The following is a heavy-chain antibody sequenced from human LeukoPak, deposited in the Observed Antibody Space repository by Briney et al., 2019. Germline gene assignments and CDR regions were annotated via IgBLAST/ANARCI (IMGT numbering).Heavy chain of an antibody. V-gene: IGHV3-74*01. CDR2: INSDGSST. CDR3: ARDYYDSSGYYVDAFDI. Sequence: GGSLRLSCAASGFTFSSYWMHWVRQAPGKGLVWVSRINSDGSSTSYADSVKDRFTISRDNAKNTLYLQMNSLRAEDTAVYYCARDYYDSSGYYVDAFDIWGQGTMVTVSS. J-gene: IGHJ3*02. D-gene: IGHD3-22*01. CDR1: GFTFSSYW.